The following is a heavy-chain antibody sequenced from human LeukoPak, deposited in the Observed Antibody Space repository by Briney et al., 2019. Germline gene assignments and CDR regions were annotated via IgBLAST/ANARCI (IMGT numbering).Heavy chain of an antibody. V-gene: IGHV3-15*01. CDR3: TTAVVVTGFDY. CDR1: GFTFSNAW. CDR2: IKRKTDGGTT. J-gene: IGHJ4*02. Sequence: GGSLRLSCAASGFTFSNAWMTWVRQTPGKGLGWVGRIKRKTDGGTTDYAAPVKGRFDISRDDSKNVVYLQMNSLKTEDTAVYYCTTAVVVTGFDYWGQGTLVSVSS. D-gene: IGHD2-21*02.